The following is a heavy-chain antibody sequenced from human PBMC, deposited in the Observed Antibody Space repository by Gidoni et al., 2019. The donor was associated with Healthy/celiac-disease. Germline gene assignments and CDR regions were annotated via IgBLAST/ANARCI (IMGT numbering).Heavy chain of an antibody. Sequence: QVQLQESGPGLVKPAETLSLTCTATGGSISSYYWSWIRQPAGKGLEWIGRIYTSGSTHYNPSLKSRVTMSVDTSKNQFSLKLSSVTAADTSVYYCARDYSTFGGVIVNDYWGQGTLVTVSS. V-gene: IGHV4-4*07. J-gene: IGHJ4*02. CDR1: GGSISSYY. D-gene: IGHD3-16*02. CDR3: ARDYSTFGGVIVNDY. CDR2: IYTSGST.